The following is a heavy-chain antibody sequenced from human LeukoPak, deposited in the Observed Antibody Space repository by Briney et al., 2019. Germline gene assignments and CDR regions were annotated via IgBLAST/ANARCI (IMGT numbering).Heavy chain of an antibody. CDR2: INPNSGGT. CDR3: AREWVDIAMVTTLNWFDP. CDR1: GYTFTGYY. Sequence: ASVKVSCKASGYTFTGYYMHWVRQAPGQGLEWMGWINPNSGGTNYAQKFQGRVTMTRDTSISTAYMELSRLRSDDTAVYYCAREWVDIAMVTTLNWFDPWGQGTLVTVSS. V-gene: IGHV1-2*02. J-gene: IGHJ5*02. D-gene: IGHD5-18*01.